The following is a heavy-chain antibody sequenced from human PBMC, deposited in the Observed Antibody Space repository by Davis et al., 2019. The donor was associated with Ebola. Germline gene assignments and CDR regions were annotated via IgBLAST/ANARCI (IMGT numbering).Heavy chain of an antibody. D-gene: IGHD2-15*01. CDR1: GYTFTDYI. V-gene: IGHV7-4-1*02. J-gene: IGHJ5*02. CDR3: TRVRVVVSCLVCGMWFYP. Sequence: ASVKVSCMASGYTFTDYIIHWVRQPPGQGLEWMGSINPNTGNPTYAQGFTGRFVFPLDTSASTAYLQISSLRPEDTAVYYCTRVRVVVSCLVCGMWFYPWGQGTLVTVSS. CDR2: INPNTGNP.